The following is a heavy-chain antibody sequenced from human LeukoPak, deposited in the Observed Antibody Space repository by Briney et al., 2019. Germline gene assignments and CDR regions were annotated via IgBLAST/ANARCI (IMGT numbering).Heavy chain of an antibody. J-gene: IGHJ3*02. D-gene: IGHD3-9*01. Sequence: PGGSLRLSCAASGFTFDDYGMSWVRQAPGKGLEWVSGINWNGGSTGYADSVKGRFTISRDNAKNSLYLQMNSLRAEDTALYYCAKDYDILTGGIGDAFDIWGQGTMVTVSS. CDR1: GFTFDDYG. V-gene: IGHV3-20*04. CDR3: AKDYDILTGGIGDAFDI. CDR2: INWNGGST.